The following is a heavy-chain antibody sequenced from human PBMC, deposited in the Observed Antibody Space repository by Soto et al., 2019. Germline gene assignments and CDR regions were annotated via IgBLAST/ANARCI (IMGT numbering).Heavy chain of an antibody. CDR1: GGLFSSFA. D-gene: IGHD3-16*01. V-gene: IGHV1-69*12. J-gene: IGHJ4*02. CDR2: IIPVFGTT. CDR3: GRGRGPYVWFNEF. Sequence: QLVQSGPEVKKPGSSVKVSCKDSGGLFSSFAISWVRQAPGQGLEWLGGIIPVFGTTNYAEKFQGRVTITADESTNTAYMELSGLTSGDTAMYYCGRGRGPYVWFNEFWGQGTLVTVSS.